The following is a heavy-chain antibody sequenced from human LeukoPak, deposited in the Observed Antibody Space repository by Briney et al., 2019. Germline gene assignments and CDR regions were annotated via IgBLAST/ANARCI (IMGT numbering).Heavy chain of an antibody. CDR2: ISYDGSNK. Sequence: GGSLRLSCAASGFTFSSYAMHWVRQAPGKGLEWVAVISYDGSNKYYADSVKGRFTISRDNSKNTLYLQMNSLRAEDTAVYYCARGLWSYFDYYYYMDVWGKGTTVTVSS. CDR3: ARGLWSYFDYYYYMDV. V-gene: IGHV3-30*04. D-gene: IGHD1-26*01. CDR1: GFTFSSYA. J-gene: IGHJ6*03.